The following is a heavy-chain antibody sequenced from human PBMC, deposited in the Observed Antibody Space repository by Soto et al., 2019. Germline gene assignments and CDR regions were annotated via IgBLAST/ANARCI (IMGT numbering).Heavy chain of an antibody. Sequence: ASVKVSCKASGGTFSSFHINWVRQAPGQGLEWIGGIAPVFGTPNYAQRFQGRVTITADELTNTAYLEVNSLTSDDTAMYYCADGGGGYDPWGQGTLVTVSS. D-gene: IGHD3-22*01. CDR1: GGTFSSFH. CDR3: ADGGGGYDP. CDR2: IAPVFGTP. V-gene: IGHV1-69*13. J-gene: IGHJ5*02.